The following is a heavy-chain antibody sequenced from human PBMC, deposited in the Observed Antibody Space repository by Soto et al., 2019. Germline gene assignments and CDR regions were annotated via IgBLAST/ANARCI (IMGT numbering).Heavy chain of an antibody. CDR3: AKDGGNYYYYGMDV. CDR2: ISWDGGST. J-gene: IGHJ6*02. V-gene: IGHV3-43*01. CDR1: GFTFDDYT. D-gene: IGHD2-15*01. Sequence: GGSLRLSCAASGFTFDDYTMHWVRQAPGKGLEWVSLISWDGGSTYYADSVKGRFTISRDNSKNSLYLQMNSLRTEDTALYYCAKDGGNYYYYGMDVWGQGTTVTVSS.